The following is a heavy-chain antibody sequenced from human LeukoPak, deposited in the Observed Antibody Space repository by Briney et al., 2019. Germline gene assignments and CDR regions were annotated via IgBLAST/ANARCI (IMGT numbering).Heavy chain of an antibody. CDR1: GFTFSSYA. CDR2: IYYSGST. V-gene: IGHV4-39*01. J-gene: IGHJ5*02. CDR3: ARRGSSSSGWFDP. D-gene: IGHD6-6*01. Sequence: PGGSLRLSCAASGFTFSSYAMSWVRQPPGKGLEWIGSIYYSGSTYYNPSLKSRVTISVDTSKNQFSLKLSSVTAADTAVYYCARRGSSSSGWFDPWGQGTLVTVSS.